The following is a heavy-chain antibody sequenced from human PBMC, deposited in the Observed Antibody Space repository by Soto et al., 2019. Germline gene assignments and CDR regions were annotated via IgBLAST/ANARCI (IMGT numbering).Heavy chain of an antibody. J-gene: IGHJ4*02. V-gene: IGHV3-48*03. CDR2: IGSTGSTI. D-gene: IGHD5-12*01. CDR1: GFDFRVYE. Sequence: VGSVRLSCEASGFDFRVYEMNWVRQAPGKGLEWLSYIGSTGSTIYYADSVKGRFTISRDDGKNSVYLQMNTLRAEDTAVYYCARRGYSGYDWGWYFDFWGQGTPVTVSS. CDR3: ARRGYSGYDWGWYFDF.